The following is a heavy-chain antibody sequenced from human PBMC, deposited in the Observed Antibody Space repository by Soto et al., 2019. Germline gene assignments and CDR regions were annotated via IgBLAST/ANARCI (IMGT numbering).Heavy chain of an antibody. CDR3: ARARGGVVPAAIIWYFDL. J-gene: IGHJ2*01. CDR2: ISYDGSNK. V-gene: IGHV3-30-3*01. CDR1: GFTFSSYA. D-gene: IGHD2-2*01. Sequence: QVQLVESGGGVVQPGRSLRLSCAASGFTFSSYAMHWVRQAPGKGLEWVAVISYDGSNKYYADSVKGRFTISRDNSKNTLYLQMNSLRAEDTAVYYCARARGGVVPAAIIWYFDLWGRGTLVTVSS.